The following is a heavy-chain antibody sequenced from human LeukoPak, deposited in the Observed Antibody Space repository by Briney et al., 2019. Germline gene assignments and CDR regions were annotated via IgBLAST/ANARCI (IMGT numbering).Heavy chain of an antibody. Sequence: PSETLSLTRTVSGGSISSYYWSWIRQPPGKGLEWIGYIYYSGGTNYNPSLKSRVNISVDTSKSQFSLKLSSVPAADTAVYYCARSLGGDEHGGFLNDYRDLPYYFDYWGQGTLVTVSS. J-gene: IGHJ4*02. V-gene: IGHV4-59*01. D-gene: IGHD4-11*01. CDR1: GGSISSYY. CDR3: ARSLGGDEHGGFLNDYRDLPYYFDY. CDR2: IYYSGGT.